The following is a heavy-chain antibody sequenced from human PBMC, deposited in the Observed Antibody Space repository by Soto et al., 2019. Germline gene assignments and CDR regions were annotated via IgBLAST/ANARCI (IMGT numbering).Heavy chain of an antibody. Sequence: GGSLRLSCAASGLTFSSYWMNWVRQAPGKGLEWVSYISSSSSTIYYADSVKGRFTISRDNAKNSLYLQMNSLRDEDTAVYYCARGRSCSGGSCSGPALMDVWGQGTTVTVSS. CDR1: GLTFSSYW. CDR2: ISSSSSTI. CDR3: ARGRSCSGGSCSGPALMDV. J-gene: IGHJ6*02. D-gene: IGHD2-15*01. V-gene: IGHV3-48*02.